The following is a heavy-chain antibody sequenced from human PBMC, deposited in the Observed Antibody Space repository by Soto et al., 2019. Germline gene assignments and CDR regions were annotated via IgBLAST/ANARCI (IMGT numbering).Heavy chain of an antibody. CDR3: ARVGGTRYPAGIVPY. D-gene: IGHD1-26*01. CDR1: GGSFSGYY. J-gene: IGHJ4*02. Sequence: SETLSLTCAVYGGSFSGYYWSWIRQPPGKGLEWIGEINHSGSTNYNPSLKSRVTISVDTSKNQFSLKLSSVTAADTAVYYCARVGGTRYPAGIVPYWGQGTLVTVSS. V-gene: IGHV4-34*01. CDR2: INHSGST.